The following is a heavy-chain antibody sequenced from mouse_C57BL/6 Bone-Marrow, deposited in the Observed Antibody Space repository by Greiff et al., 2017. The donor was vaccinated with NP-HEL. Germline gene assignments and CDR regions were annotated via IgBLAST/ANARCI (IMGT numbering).Heavy chain of an antibody. CDR3: ASQTGSVFAY. Sequence: QVHVKQSGPELVKPGASVKLSCKASGYTFTSYDINWVKQRPGQGLEWIGWIYPRDGSTKYNEKFKGKATLTVDTSSSTAYMELHSLTSEDSAVYFCASQTGSVFAYWGQGTLVTVSA. CDR2: IYPRDGST. J-gene: IGHJ3*01. CDR1: GYTFTSYD. V-gene: IGHV1-85*01. D-gene: IGHD4-1*01.